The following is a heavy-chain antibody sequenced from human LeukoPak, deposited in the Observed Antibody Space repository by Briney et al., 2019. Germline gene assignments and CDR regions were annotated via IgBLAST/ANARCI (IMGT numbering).Heavy chain of an antibody. Sequence: SETLSLTCTVSGGSISSSSYYWGWIRQPPGKGLEWIGSIYYSGSTYYNPSLKSRVTISVDTSKNQFSLKLSSVTAADTAVYYCARTRYYYNTRSYGAPYYFDYWGQGTLVTVSS. V-gene: IGHV4-39*01. J-gene: IGHJ4*02. D-gene: IGHD3-10*01. CDR1: GGSISSSSYY. CDR3: ARTRYYYNTRSYGAPYYFDY. CDR2: IYYSGST.